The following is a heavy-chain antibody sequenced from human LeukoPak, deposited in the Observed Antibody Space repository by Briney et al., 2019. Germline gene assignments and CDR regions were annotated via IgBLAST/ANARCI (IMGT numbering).Heavy chain of an antibody. J-gene: IGHJ6*02. Sequence: GGSLRLSCAASGFTFSDYYMTWIRQPTGKGLEWVSYISNSISSSGSTIYYADSVKGRFTISRDSAKNTLYLQMNSLRAEDTAVYYCARDPYYYDSSGYYYRWYYYYGMDVWGQGTTVTVSS. CDR2: ISNSISSSGSTI. D-gene: IGHD3-22*01. CDR3: ARDPYYYDSSGYYYRWYYYYGMDV. V-gene: IGHV3-11*04. CDR1: GFTFSDYY.